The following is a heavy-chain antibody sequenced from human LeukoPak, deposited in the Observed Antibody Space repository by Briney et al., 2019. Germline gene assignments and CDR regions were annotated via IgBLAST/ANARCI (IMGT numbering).Heavy chain of an antibody. CDR2: IIPIFGTA. V-gene: IGHV1-69*05. CDR3: ASSSGSGSYPPYYFDY. Sequence: GSSVKVSCKASGGTFSSYAISWVRQAPGQGLEWMGGIIPIFGTANYAQKFQGRVTITTDESTSTAYMELSSLRSEDTAAYYCASSSGSGSYPPYYFDYWGQGTLVTVSS. CDR1: GGTFSSYA. J-gene: IGHJ4*02. D-gene: IGHD3-10*01.